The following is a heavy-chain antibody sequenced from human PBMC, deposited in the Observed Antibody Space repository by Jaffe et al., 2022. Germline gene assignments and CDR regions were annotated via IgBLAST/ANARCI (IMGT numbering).Heavy chain of an antibody. CDR3: ARGGKASSGWHWLAYFQH. V-gene: IGHV1-69*01. J-gene: IGHJ1*01. D-gene: IGHD6-19*01. CDR1: GGTFSSYA. Sequence: QVQLVQSGAEVKKPGSSVKVSCKASGGTFSSYAISWVRQAPGQGLEWMGGIIPIFGTANYAQKFQGRVTITADESTSTAYMELSSLRSEDTAVYYCARGGKASSGWHWLAYFQHWGQGTLVTVSS. CDR2: IIPIFGTA.